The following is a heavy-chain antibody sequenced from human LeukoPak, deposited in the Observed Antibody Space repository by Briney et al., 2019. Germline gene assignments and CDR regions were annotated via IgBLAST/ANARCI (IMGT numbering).Heavy chain of an antibody. Sequence: GGSLRLSCAASGFTLSSYSMNWVRQAPGKGLEWVSSISSSSSYIYYADSVKGRFTISRDNAKNTLYLQMNSLRAEDTAVYYCAPHPPMIAPPFDYWGQGTLVTVSS. V-gene: IGHV3-21*04. CDR2: ISSSSSYI. CDR3: APHPPMIAPPFDY. D-gene: IGHD3-22*01. CDR1: GFTLSSYS. J-gene: IGHJ4*02.